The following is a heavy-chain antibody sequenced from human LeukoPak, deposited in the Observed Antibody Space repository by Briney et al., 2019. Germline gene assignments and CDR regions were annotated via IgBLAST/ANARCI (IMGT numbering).Heavy chain of an antibody. CDR3: ARGRGIAL. V-gene: IGHV3-7*01. CDR1: GFTLSNFW. CDR2: IEDDGNKK. J-gene: IGHJ4*02. D-gene: IGHD6-13*01. Sequence: GESLRLSCATSGFTLSNFWMNWVRQAPGKDLEWVANIEDDGNKKNYVDSVKGRFTISRDNVKNSIYLQMNSLRADDTAVYYCARGRGIALWGQGTLVTVSS.